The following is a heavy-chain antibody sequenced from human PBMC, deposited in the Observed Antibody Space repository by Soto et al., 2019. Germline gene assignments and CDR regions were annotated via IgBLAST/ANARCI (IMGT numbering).Heavy chain of an antibody. CDR1: GYTFTSYA. V-gene: IGHV1-3*01. Sequence: ASVKVSCKASGYTFTSYAIHWVRQAPGQRLEWMGWINAGNGNTKYSQKFQGRVTITRDTSASTAYMELSSLRSEDTAVYYCARVADPGDYGTFDYWGQGTLVTVSS. CDR2: INAGNGNT. J-gene: IGHJ4*02. D-gene: IGHD4-17*01. CDR3: ARVADPGDYGTFDY.